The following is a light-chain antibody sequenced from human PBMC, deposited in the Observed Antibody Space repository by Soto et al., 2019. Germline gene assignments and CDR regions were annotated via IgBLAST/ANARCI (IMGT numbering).Light chain of an antibody. CDR2: GAS. V-gene: IGKV3-20*01. Sequence: ETVLTQSPGTLSLSPGERATLSCRASQSIRSSHLAWYQQNPGQAPRLLIYGASSRATGIPDRFSGSGSGTDFTLTISRLEPEDFAVYYCQQYDSSPLTFGGGTKVEIK. J-gene: IGKJ4*01. CDR3: QQYDSSPLT. CDR1: QSIRSSH.